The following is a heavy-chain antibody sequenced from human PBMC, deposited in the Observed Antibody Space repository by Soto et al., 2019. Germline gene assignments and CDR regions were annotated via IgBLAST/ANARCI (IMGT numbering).Heavy chain of an antibody. CDR1: GFTVSSNY. CDR3: VRSLHYYYGMDV. CDR2: IYSGGST. V-gene: IGHV3-53*01. Sequence: VGSLRLSCAASGFTVSSNYMSWVRQAPGKGLEWVSVIYSGGSTYYADSVKGRFTISRDNSKKTLYLQMNSLRAEDTAVYYCVRSLHYYYGMDVWGQGTTVTVSS. D-gene: IGHD3-16*01. J-gene: IGHJ6*02.